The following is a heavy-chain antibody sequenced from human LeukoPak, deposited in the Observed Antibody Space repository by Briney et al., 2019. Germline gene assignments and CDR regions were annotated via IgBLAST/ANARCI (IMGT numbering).Heavy chain of an antibody. J-gene: IGHJ4*02. D-gene: IGHD7-27*01. Sequence: GGSLRLSCAASGFTFSSYWMHWVRQAPGKGLMWVSRINNDGSGTVYADSVEGRFTISRDNAKNTLYLQMNSLRADDTAVYYCVRGLLGPDYWGQGTQVTVSS. V-gene: IGHV3-74*01. CDR3: VRGLLGPDY. CDR1: GFTFSSYW. CDR2: INNDGSGT.